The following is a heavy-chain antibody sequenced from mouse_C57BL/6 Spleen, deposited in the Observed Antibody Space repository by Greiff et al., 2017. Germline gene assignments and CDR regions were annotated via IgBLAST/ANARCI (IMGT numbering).Heavy chain of an antibody. V-gene: IGHV1-52*01. D-gene: IGHD2-1*01. CDR1: GYTFTSYW. CDR2: IDPSDSET. J-gene: IGHJ3*01. Sequence: QVQLQQPGAELVRPGSSVKLSCKASGYTFTSYWMHWVKQRPIQGLEWIGNIDPSDSETHYNQKFKDKSTLTVDKSSSTAYMQLSSLTSEYSAVYYCARAVYYVNPLAYWGQGTLVTVSA. CDR3: ARAVYYVNPLAY.